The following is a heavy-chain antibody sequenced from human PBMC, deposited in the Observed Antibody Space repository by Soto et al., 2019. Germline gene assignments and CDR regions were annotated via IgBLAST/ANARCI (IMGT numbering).Heavy chain of an antibody. CDR1: GYTFTSYA. D-gene: IGHD3-10*01. CDR2: INAGNGNT. Sequence: QVQLEQSGAEEKKPGAAVMVSCKASGYTFTSYAMHWVRQAPGQRLEWMGWINAGNGNTKYSQKFQGRVTITRDTSARTAYMELSSLRSEDTAVYYCARGGWFGELLQPTWDYYGMDVWGQGTTVTVSS. V-gene: IGHV1-3*05. J-gene: IGHJ6*02. CDR3: ARGGWFGELLQPTWDYYGMDV.